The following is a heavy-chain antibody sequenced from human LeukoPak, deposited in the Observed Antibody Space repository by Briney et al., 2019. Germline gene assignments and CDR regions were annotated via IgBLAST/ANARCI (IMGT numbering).Heavy chain of an antibody. J-gene: IGHJ4*02. CDR3: ARVSSGWYTLANDY. D-gene: IGHD6-19*01. Sequence: GGSLRLSCAASGFTFSSYWMSWVRQAPGKGLEWVANIKQDGSEKYYVDSVKGRFTISRDNAKNSLYLQMNSLRVEDTAVYYCARVSSGWYTLANDYWGQGTLVTVSS. CDR1: GFTFSSYW. CDR2: IKQDGSEK. V-gene: IGHV3-7*01.